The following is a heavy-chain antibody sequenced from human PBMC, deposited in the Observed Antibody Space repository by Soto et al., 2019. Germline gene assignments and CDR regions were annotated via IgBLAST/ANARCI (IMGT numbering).Heavy chain of an antibody. CDR2: VSGSGDTT. CDR3: GHTLL. D-gene: IGHD2-15*01. V-gene: IGHV3-23*01. CDR1: GFTFNIYA. Sequence: GGSLRLSCAASGFTFNIYAMSWVRQAPGKGLEWVSAVSGSGDTTFYADSVKGRFTISRDNSKNTLYLQMNSLSAEDTAVYFCGHTLLRGQGTLVTVSS. J-gene: IGHJ4*02.